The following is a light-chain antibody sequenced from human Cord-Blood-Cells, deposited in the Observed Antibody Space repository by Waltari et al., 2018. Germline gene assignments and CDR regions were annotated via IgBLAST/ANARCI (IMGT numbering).Light chain of an antibody. Sequence: IRITQSPSSLSASVGDRVLITCRASQSISSYLNWYQQKPGKAPKLLIYAASSLQSGVPSRFSGSGSGTEFTLTISSLQPEDFATYYCQQSYSTLLTFGGGTKVEIK. CDR1: QSISSY. J-gene: IGKJ4*01. V-gene: IGKV1-39*01. CDR2: AAS. CDR3: QQSYSTLLT.